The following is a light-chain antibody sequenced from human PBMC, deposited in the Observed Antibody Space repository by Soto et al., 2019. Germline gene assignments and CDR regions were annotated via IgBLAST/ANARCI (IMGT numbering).Light chain of an antibody. J-gene: IGLJ2*01. V-gene: IGLV4-69*01. CDR3: QTWGTDIHV. Sequence: QSVLTQSPSASASLGASVKLTCTLTGGHSSYAIAWHQQQPGKGPRFLMKVDGLGSHTRGDGIPDRFSGSSSGAERYLTVSSLQSEDEADYYCQTWGTDIHVFGGGTKVTVL. CDR2: VDGLGSH. CDR1: GGHSSYA.